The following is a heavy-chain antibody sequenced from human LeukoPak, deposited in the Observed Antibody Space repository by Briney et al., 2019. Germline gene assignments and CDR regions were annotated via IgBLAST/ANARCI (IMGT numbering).Heavy chain of an antibody. D-gene: IGHD2/OR15-2a*01. Sequence: PGGSLRLSCAASGFTFSSYGMHWVRQAPGKGLEWVAVISYDGSNKYYADSVKGRFTISRDNSKNTLYLQMNSLRAEDTAVYYCAKLLPEAFDIWGQGTMVTVSS. V-gene: IGHV3-30*18. CDR1: GFTFSSYG. CDR3: AKLLPEAFDI. J-gene: IGHJ3*02. CDR2: ISYDGSNK.